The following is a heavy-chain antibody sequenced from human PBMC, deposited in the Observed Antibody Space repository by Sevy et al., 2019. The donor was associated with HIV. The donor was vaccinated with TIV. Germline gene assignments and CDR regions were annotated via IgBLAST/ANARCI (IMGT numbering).Heavy chain of an antibody. Sequence: GGSLRLSCAASGFNFISYNMNWVRQAPGKGLQWVSSVSGSSNYIFYAESLKGRFIISRDKAKNKLYLQMNSLRADDTAVYVCARGPPDGSYDYFDYWGQGTLVTVSS. CDR2: VSGSSNYI. J-gene: IGHJ4*02. CDR1: GFNFISYN. CDR3: ARGPPDGSYDYFDY. D-gene: IGHD1-26*01. V-gene: IGHV3-21*06.